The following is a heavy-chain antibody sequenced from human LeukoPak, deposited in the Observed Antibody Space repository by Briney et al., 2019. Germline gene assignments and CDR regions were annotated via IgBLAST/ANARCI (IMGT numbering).Heavy chain of an antibody. J-gene: IGHJ4*02. CDR2: ISGSGNGGSI. Sequence: GGSLRLSCSASGFVFSIYTMYWVRQAPGKGPEYVSTISGSGNGGSIYYADSVKGRFTISRDDSKSILYLQMNGLRSEDTAVYYCAKDFGRVRGTPDSWGQGTLVTVSS. D-gene: IGHD3-16*01. V-gene: IGHV3-64D*06. CDR1: GFVFSIYT. CDR3: AKDFGRVRGTPDS.